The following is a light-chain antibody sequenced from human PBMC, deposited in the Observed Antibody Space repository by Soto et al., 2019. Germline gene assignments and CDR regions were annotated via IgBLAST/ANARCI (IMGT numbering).Light chain of an antibody. CDR3: SSYAGGHNLV. CDR2: EAS. CDR1: SSDVGAYDY. J-gene: IGLJ3*02. V-gene: IGLV2-8*01. Sequence: QSVLTQPPSASGSPGQSVTISCTGLSSDVGAYDYVSWYQQHPGKAPKLLIYEASKRPSGVPRRFSGSKSGNTASLNVSGLRAEDEAEYHCSSYAGGHNLVFGGGTKVTVL.